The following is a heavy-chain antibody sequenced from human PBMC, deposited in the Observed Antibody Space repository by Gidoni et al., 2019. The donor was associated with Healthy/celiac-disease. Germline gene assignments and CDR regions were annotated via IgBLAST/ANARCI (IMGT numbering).Heavy chain of an antibody. J-gene: IGHJ4*02. CDR3: ATRSNGIDIVVVPAASIPYFDY. V-gene: IGHV1-24*01. CDR1: GYTLTDLS. Sequence: QFQPVQSGAEVKKPGASVTVSCTVSGYTLTDLSLHWVRQAPGKGLEWTGGFDPEDGETIYAQKFQGRVTMTEDTSTDTAYMELSSLRSEDTAVYYCATRSNGIDIVVVPAASIPYFDYWGQGTLVTVSS. D-gene: IGHD2-2*01. CDR2: FDPEDGET.